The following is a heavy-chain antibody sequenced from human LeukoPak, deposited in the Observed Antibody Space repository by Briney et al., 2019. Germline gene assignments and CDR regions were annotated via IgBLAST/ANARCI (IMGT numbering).Heavy chain of an antibody. CDR3: ARYGPWSFGL. Sequence: PSETLSLTCTVSGYSISSGYYWGWIRQPPGKGLEWIGSIYHSGSTSYNPSLKSRVTMSVDTSKNQISLKLTSVTAADTSVYHCARYGPWSFGLWGRGILVTVSS. CDR2: IYHSGST. V-gene: IGHV4-38-2*02. D-gene: IGHD3-10*01. J-gene: IGHJ2*01. CDR1: GYSISSGYY.